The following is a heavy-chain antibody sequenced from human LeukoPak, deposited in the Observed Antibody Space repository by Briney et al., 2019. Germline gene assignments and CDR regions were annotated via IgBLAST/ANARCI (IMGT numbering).Heavy chain of an antibody. CDR3: ARVTLYALDV. CDR2: IRKKTNSYTT. Sequence: GGSLRLSCAASGFTFRDHYMDWARQAPGKGLEWVGRIRKKTNSYTTDYAASVKGRFTISRDDSKSSLYLQMNSLKTEDTAVYHCARVTLYALDVWGQGTTVTVSS. V-gene: IGHV3-72*01. CDR1: GFTFRDHY. J-gene: IGHJ6*02.